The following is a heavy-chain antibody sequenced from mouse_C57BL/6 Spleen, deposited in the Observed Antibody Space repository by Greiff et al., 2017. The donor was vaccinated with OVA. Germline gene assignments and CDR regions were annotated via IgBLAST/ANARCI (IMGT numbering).Heavy chain of an antibody. Sequence: QVQLKESGAELVRPGASVTLSCKASGYTFTDYEMHWVKQTPVHGLEWIGAIDPETGGTAYNQKFKGKAILTADKSSSTAYMELRSLTSEDSAVYCCTRRYDYDYWGQGTTLTVSS. CDR1: GYTFTDYE. CDR2: IDPETGGT. CDR3: TRRYDYDY. J-gene: IGHJ2*01. D-gene: IGHD2-4*01. V-gene: IGHV1-15*01.